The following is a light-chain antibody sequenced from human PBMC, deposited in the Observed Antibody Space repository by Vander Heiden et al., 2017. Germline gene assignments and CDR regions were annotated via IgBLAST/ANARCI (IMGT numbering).Light chain of an antibody. CDR2: QDS. V-gene: IGLV3-1*01. Sequence: SYELTQPPSVSVSPGQTASITCSGDKLGDKYACWYQQKPGQSPVLVIYQDSKRPSGIPERLSGSNSGNTATLTISGTQTMDEADYCCQAWDSSTAVFGGGTKLTVL. CDR3: QAWDSSTAV. J-gene: IGLJ2*01. CDR1: KLGDKY.